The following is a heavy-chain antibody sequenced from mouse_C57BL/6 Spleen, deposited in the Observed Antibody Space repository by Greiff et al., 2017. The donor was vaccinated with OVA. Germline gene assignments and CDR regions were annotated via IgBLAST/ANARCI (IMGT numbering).Heavy chain of an antibody. CDR1: GYTFTSYG. V-gene: IGHV1-81*01. D-gene: IGHD2-4*01. Sequence: VQLVESGAELARPGASVKLSCKASGYTFTSYGISWVKQRTGQGLEWIGEIYPRSGNTYYNEKFKGKATLTADKSSSTAYMELRSLTSEDSAVYFCARGRYDYDEYYFDYWGQGTTLTVSS. CDR3: ARGRYDYDEYYFDY. J-gene: IGHJ2*01. CDR2: IYPRSGNT.